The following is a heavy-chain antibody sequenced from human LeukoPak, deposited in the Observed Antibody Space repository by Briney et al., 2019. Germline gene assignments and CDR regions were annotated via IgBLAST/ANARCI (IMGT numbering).Heavy chain of an antibody. CDR3: ARDPDGYSGYVEY. Sequence: SETLSLTCTVSGGSISSYYWSWVRQPPGKGLEWIGFVYYTGSTNYSPSLKSRVTISVDTSKNQFSLKLRSVTAADTAVYYCARDPDGYSGYVEYWGQGTLVTVSS. CDR1: GGSISSYY. CDR2: VYYTGST. V-gene: IGHV4-59*01. D-gene: IGHD1-26*01. J-gene: IGHJ4*02.